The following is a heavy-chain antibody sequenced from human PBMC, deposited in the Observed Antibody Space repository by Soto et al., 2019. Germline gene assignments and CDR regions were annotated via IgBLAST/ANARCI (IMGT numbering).Heavy chain of an antibody. Sequence: AAVKVSCKASGYTFTSYYMHWVRQAPGQGLEWMGIINPSGGSTSYAQKFQGRVTMTRDTSTSTVYMELSSLGSEDTAVYSCARARKIEVAGLHFDSWGPGTPVTVSS. CDR3: ARARKIEVAGLHFDS. V-gene: IGHV1-46*01. D-gene: IGHD6-19*01. CDR2: INPSGGST. J-gene: IGHJ4*02. CDR1: GYTFTSYY.